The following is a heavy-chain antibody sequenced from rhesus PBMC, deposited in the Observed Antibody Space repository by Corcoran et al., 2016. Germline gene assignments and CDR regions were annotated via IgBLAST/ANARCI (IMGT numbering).Heavy chain of an antibody. CDR2: ISYTGGST. D-gene: IGHD3-28*01. CDR3: ARDSYYDSGYPRFDY. Sequence: EVQRVESGGGLAKPGGSLRLSCAASGFSFSDYYMYWVRQAPGKGLEWFSGISYTGGSTYYADSVKGRFTISRENAKNTLYLQMDSLRAEDTAVYYCARDSYYDSGYPRFDYWGQGVLVTVSS. CDR1: GFSFSDYY. V-gene: IGHV3S18*01. J-gene: IGHJ4*01.